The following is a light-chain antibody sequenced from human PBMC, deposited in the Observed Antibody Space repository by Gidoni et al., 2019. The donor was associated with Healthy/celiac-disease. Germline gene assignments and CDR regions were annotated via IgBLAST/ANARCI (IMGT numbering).Light chain of an antibody. J-gene: IGKJ4*01. Sequence: ELVLTQAPATLSWSPGERTTLSSRSSQRVSSYLAWYQQTPAQAPRLLIYDASNRATGIRARFSGSGCGSDFALTISSLEPEAYAVDDCQQRNNWPRGLTFGGGTKVEIK. CDR1: QRVSSY. CDR2: DAS. CDR3: QQRNNWPRGLT. V-gene: IGKV3-11*01.